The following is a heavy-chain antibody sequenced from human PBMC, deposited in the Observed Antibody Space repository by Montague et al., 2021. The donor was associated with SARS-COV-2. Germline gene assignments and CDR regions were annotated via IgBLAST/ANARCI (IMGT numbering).Heavy chain of an antibody. J-gene: IGHJ6*02. V-gene: IGHV4-39*07. CDR1: GDSISSSNYY. D-gene: IGHD3-10*01. CDR3: ARDDIVLQGVTKGMDV. CDR2: MYYSGST. Sequence: SETLSLTCTVSGDSISSSNYYWGWIRQPPGKGLEWIGNMYYSGSTYYNPSLKSRVTISIDTSKNQFSLKLSSATAADTAVYYCARDDIVLQGVTKGMDVWGQGTTVTVSS.